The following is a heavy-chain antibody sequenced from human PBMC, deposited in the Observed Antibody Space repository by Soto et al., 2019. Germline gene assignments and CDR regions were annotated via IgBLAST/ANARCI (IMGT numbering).Heavy chain of an antibody. V-gene: IGHV1-46*01. CDR2: VNPSGGHS. J-gene: IGHJ4*02. D-gene: IGHD2-21*02. CDR1: GDTFTDYY. Sequence: QVQLVQSGAEVKKPGASVKVSCKASGDTFTDYYIHWVRQAPGQGLEWMGTVNPSGGHSTYAQHFRGRISMTRHTSTSTIYLELASLTSEGTAVYYCARGDHVVVVTAALDYWGQGTLVTVSS. CDR3: ARGDHVVVVTAALDY.